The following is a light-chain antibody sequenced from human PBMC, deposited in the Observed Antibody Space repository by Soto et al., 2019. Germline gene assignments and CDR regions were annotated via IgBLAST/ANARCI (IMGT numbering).Light chain of an antibody. Sequence: DIVLTQSPDTLSLSPGESATLSCRASQSLSGTYLAWYQQKLGQSPRLLIYAASPRATGVPDRFSVSGSRTDFTLTISRLEPEDFAGYYCQHYVSSPLTFRRGTKVEIK. CDR3: QHYVSSPLT. CDR2: AAS. CDR1: QSLSGTY. J-gene: IGKJ4*01. V-gene: IGKV3-20*01.